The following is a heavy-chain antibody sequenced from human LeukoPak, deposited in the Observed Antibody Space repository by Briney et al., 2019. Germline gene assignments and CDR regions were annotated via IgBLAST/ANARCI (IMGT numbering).Heavy chain of an antibody. CDR2: IYYSGST. Sequence: PSETLSLTSTVSGGSISSYYWSWIRPPPGKGLEWIGYIYYSGSTNYNPSLKSRVTISVDTSKNQVSLKLSSVTAADTAVYYCARLWDGDLDYWGQGTLVTVSS. V-gene: IGHV4-59*01. CDR1: GGSISSYY. J-gene: IGHJ4*02. CDR3: ARLWDGDLDY. D-gene: IGHD4-17*01.